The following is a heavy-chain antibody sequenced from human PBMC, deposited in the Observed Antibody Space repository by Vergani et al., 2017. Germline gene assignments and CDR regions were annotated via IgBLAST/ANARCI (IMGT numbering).Heavy chain of an antibody. CDR2: INNNGGST. CDR3: AKVCGSTSCPYGVGAFDV. Sequence: QLLESGGGLIQPGGSLRLSCAASGFTFNSYDMTWVRQAPGKGLEWVSGINNNGGSTYYADSVKGRFTISRDNSKNTLYLQMTDLRAEDTATYYCAKVCGSTSCPYGVGAFDVWVHGTMVTVSS. CDR1: GFTFNSYD. D-gene: IGHD2-2*01. J-gene: IGHJ3*01. V-gene: IGHV3-23*01.